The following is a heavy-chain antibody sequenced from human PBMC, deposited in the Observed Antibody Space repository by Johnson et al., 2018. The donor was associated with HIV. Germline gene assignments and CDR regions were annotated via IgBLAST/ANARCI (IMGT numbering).Heavy chain of an antibody. CDR3: AKEQPYYYDNRHAFDI. CDR1: GFTFSSYA. CDR2: INWNGGST. Sequence: VQLVESGGGLVQPGGSLRLSCAASGFTFSSYAMSWVRQAPGKGLEWVSDINWNGGSTGYADSVKGRFIISRDNSKNTLYLQMNSLRPDDTAVYFCAKEQPYYYDNRHAFDIWGQGTMVTVSS. J-gene: IGHJ3*02. D-gene: IGHD3-22*01. V-gene: IGHV3-23*04.